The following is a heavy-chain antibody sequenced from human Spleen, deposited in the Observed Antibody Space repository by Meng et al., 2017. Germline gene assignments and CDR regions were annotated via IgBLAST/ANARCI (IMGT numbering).Heavy chain of an antibody. CDR2: IWSDGSSK. J-gene: IGHJ3*02. Sequence: GGSLRPSCAASGFTFSKYGMHWVRQAPGKGLERVAVIWSDGSSKYHADAVKGRFTISRDNSKNTLYLQMNSLRAEDTAVYYCARDRVPITGTSYDAFDIWGRGTMVTVSS. D-gene: IGHD1-20*01. V-gene: IGHV3-33*01. CDR3: ARDRVPITGTSYDAFDI. CDR1: GFTFSKYG.